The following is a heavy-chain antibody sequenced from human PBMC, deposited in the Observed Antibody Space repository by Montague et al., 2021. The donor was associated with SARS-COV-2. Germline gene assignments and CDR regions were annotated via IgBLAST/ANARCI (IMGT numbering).Heavy chain of an antibody. V-gene: IGHV4-59*08. D-gene: IGHD7-27*01. CDR2: IYHYGSA. Sequence: SETLSLTCSVSGGSISSSYWSWIRQPPGKGLEWIGYIYHYGSAKYNPSLKSRVTISVDTSKNQFSLKLRSVTAVDTAVYYCARPANWDWYYFDYWGQGTLVTVSS. CDR3: ARPANWDWYYFDY. J-gene: IGHJ4*02. CDR1: GGSISSSY.